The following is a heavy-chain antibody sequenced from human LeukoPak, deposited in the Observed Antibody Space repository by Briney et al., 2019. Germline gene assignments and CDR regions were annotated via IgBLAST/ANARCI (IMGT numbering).Heavy chain of an antibody. CDR1: GFTFSSYG. CDR3: ARSQWFGEAPTDY. V-gene: IGHV3-33*01. Sequence: GRSLRLSCAASGFTFSSYGMHWVRQAPGKGLEWVAVIWYDGSNKYYADSVKGRFTISRDNSKNTLYLQMNSLRAEDTAVYYCARSQWFGEAPTDYWGQGTLVTVSS. J-gene: IGHJ4*02. D-gene: IGHD3-10*01. CDR2: IWYDGSNK.